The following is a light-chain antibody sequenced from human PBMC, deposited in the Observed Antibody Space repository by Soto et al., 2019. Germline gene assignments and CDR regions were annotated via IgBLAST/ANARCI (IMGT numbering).Light chain of an antibody. Sequence: QSALTQPASVSGSPGQSITISCTGTSSDVGGYNYVSWYQQHPGKAPKLMIYEVSNRPSGVSNRFSVSKSGNTASLTISGLQDEDEADYYCSSYTSSSTQVFGTGTKLTVL. CDR3: SSYTSSSTQV. V-gene: IGLV2-14*01. CDR2: EVS. CDR1: SSDVGGYNY. J-gene: IGLJ1*01.